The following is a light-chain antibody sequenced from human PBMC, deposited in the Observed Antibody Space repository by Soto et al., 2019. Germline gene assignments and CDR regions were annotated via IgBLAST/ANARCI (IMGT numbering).Light chain of an antibody. J-gene: IGKJ4*01. V-gene: IGKV4-1*01. CDR3: HQYSSTPLT. Sequence: DIVMTQSPDSLAVSLGERATINCKSSQSVLYSSNNKNYLTWYQQKPGQPPKLLIYWASTRESGVPNRFSGSESGTDFALTISSLQSEDLAVDYCHQYSSTPLTFGGGTKVEIK. CDR2: WAS. CDR1: QSVLYSSNNKNY.